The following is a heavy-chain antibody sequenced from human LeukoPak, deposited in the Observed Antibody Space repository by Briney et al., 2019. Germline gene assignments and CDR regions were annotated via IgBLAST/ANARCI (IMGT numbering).Heavy chain of an antibody. J-gene: IGHJ6*02. CDR2: ISWNSGTK. D-gene: IGHD2-8*01. V-gene: IGHV3-9*01. CDR1: GFTFDDYA. Sequence: PGRSLRLSCAASGFTFDDYAMHWVRQAPGKGLEWVSGISWNSGTKGYADSVKGRFTISRDNAENSLYLQMNSLRGEDAALYYCAVLHYYAMDVWGQGTTVTVSS. CDR3: AVLHYYAMDV.